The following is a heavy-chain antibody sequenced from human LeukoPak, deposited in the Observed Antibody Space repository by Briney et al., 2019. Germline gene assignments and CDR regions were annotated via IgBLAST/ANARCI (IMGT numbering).Heavy chain of an antibody. CDR1: GYTFTSYG. CDR3: ARPAKDYGDLELDY. V-gene: IGHV1-18*01. Sequence: ASVKVSCKASGYTFTSYGISWVRQAPGQGLEWMGWISAYNGNTNYAQKLQGRVTMTTDTSTSTAYMELRSLRSDDTAVYYGARPAKDYGDLELDYWGQGTLVTVSS. CDR2: ISAYNGNT. D-gene: IGHD4-17*01. J-gene: IGHJ4*02.